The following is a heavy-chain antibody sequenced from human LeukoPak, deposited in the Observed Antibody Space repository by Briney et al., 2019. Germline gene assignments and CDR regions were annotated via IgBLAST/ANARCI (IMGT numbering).Heavy chain of an antibody. CDR3: AKGGGGYSSSWGANQIGY. V-gene: IGHV3-30*18. CDR1: GFTFSSYG. Sequence: GRSLRLSCAASGFTFSSYGMHWVRQAPGKGLEWVAVISYDGSNKYYADSVKGRFTISRDNSKNTLYLQMNSLRAEDTAVYYCAKGGGGYSSSWGANQIGYWGQGTLVTVSS. J-gene: IGHJ4*02. CDR2: ISYDGSNK. D-gene: IGHD6-13*01.